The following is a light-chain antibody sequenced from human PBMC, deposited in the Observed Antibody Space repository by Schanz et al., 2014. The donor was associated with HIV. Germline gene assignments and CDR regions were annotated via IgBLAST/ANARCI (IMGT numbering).Light chain of an antibody. CDR1: QTISSE. CDR2: QAS. V-gene: IGKV1-5*03. CDR3: QQYNDNSCT. J-gene: IGKJ2*02. Sequence: DIQMTQSPSTLSASVGARVSMTCRSSQTISSELAWYQQKPGKAPNLLIYQASILETGVPSRFSGSGSGTEFTLTISSLQPDDFATYYCQQYNDNSCTFGQGTKLEFK.